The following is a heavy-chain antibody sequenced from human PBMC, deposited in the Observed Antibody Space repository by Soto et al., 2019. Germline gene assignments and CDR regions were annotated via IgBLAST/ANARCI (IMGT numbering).Heavy chain of an antibody. D-gene: IGHD3-10*01. CDR3: ARLLSYYWGWGLFELYYYGMAV. CDR2: IYYSGST. J-gene: IGHJ6*02. CDR1: GGSISSSDYY. V-gene: IGHV4-39*01. Sequence: PSETLSLTCTVSGGSISSSDYYWGWIRQPPGKGLEWIGTIYYSGSTYYNPSLKSRVTISVDTSKNQFSLKLSSVTPADTAVYYWARLLSYYWGWGLFELYYYGMAVWGQGTRVTVPS.